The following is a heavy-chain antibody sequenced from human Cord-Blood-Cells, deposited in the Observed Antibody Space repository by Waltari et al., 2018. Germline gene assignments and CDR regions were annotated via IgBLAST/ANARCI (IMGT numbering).Heavy chain of an antibody. V-gene: IGHV3-23*01. CDR1: GFTFSSYA. Sequence: EVQLLVSGGGLVQPGGSLRLSCAASGFTFSSYAMSWVRQAPGKGLEWVSAISGSGGSTYYADSGKGRFTISRDNSKNTLYLQMNSLRAEDTAVYYCAKEGGFGTMIVVANDAFDIWGQGTMVTVSS. CDR3: AKEGGFGTMIVVANDAFDI. J-gene: IGHJ3*02. CDR2: ISGSGGST. D-gene: IGHD3-22*01.